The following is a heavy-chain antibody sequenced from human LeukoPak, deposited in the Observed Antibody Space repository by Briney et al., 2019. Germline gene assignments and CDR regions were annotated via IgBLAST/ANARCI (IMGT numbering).Heavy chain of an antibody. CDR3: ARGNGNVGGRLDP. J-gene: IGHJ5*02. CDR1: GFSVSGIH. D-gene: IGHD4-23*01. CDR2: LYSGGAT. Sequence: QPGGSLRLSCAASGFSVSGIHMDWVRQAPGKDLEWVSGLYSGGATYYADSMGGRFTISRDPSKNTLYLQMTSLRVDDTAIYYCARGNGNVGGRLDPWGQGARVTVSS. V-gene: IGHV3-66*01.